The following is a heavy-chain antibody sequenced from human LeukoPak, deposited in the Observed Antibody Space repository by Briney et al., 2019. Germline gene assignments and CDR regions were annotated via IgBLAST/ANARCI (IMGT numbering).Heavy chain of an antibody. J-gene: IGHJ4*02. V-gene: IGHV4-34*01. Sequence: PSETLSLTCAVYGGSFSDYYWSWIRQPPGKGLEWIGEINHSGSTNNNPSLKSRVTISIDTSKKRFSLKLSSVTAADTAVYYCARLRWLHQTYYFDYWGQGTLVTVSS. CDR2: INHSGST. D-gene: IGHD5-24*01. CDR3: ARLRWLHQTYYFDY. CDR1: GGSFSDYY.